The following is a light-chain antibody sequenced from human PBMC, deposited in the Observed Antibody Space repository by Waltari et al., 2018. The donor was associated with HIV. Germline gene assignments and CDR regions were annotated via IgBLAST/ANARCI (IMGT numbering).Light chain of an antibody. V-gene: IGLV1-47*01. CDR2: RND. CDR1: NSNIGNNF. J-gene: IGLJ3*02. CDR3: ASWDDSLSHWV. Sequence: QSVLTQPPSASRSPGTNSNIGNNFVSWFQQVPGGAPKLVIYRNDQRPSGVPDRFSAAKAGSSATLAITGLQSDDEAAYHCASWDDSLSHWVFGGGTKLTV.